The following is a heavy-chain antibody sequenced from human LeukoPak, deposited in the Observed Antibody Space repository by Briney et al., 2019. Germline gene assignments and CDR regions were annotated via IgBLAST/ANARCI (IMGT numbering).Heavy chain of an antibody. CDR3: ARGGVLLWFGGSNYYMDV. V-gene: IGHV3-74*01. J-gene: IGHJ6*03. CDR2: INSDGSST. Sequence: PWGSLRLSCAASGFTFSSYWMHRVRQAPGKGLVWVSRINSDGSSTNYADSVKGRFTISRDNAKNTLYLQMNSLRAEDTAVYYCARGGVLLWFGGSNYYMDVWGKGTTVTVSS. D-gene: IGHD3-10*01. CDR1: GFTFSSYW.